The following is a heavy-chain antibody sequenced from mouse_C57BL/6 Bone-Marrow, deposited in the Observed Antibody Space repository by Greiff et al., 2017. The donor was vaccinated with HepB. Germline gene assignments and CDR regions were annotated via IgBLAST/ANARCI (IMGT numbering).Heavy chain of an antibody. CDR3: ARLLRWYFDV. CDR1: GFTFPDYY. D-gene: IGHD1-1*01. V-gene: IGHV7-3*01. J-gene: IGHJ1*03. Sequence: LVESGGGLVQPGGSLSLSCAASGFTFPDYYMSWVRQPPGKALEWLGFIRNKANGYTTEYSASVKGRFTISRDNSQSILYLQMNALRAEDSATYYCARLLRWYFDVWGTGTTVTVSS. CDR2: IRNKANGYTT.